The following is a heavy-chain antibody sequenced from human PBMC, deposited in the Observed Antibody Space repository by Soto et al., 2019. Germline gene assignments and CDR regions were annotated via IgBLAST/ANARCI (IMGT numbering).Heavy chain of an antibody. D-gene: IGHD3-10*01. CDR1: GGTFSSDV. CDR3: ATGPLYASGVANY. V-gene: IGHV1-69*05. J-gene: IGHJ4*02. Sequence: ASVKVSCKASGGTFSSDVINWVRQAPGQGLEWMGGITPIFSTTKYAQKFQGRVTVTTDESASTVYLELSSLRSEDTAVYYCATGPLYASGVANYWGQGAPVTVSS. CDR2: ITPIFSTT.